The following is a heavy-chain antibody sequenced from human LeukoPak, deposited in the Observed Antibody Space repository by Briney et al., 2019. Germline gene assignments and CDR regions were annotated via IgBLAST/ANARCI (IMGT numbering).Heavy chain of an antibody. J-gene: IGHJ3*02. Sequence: GGSLRLSCAASGLTLASYPMSWVRQAPGKGLEWLSALNSGGGDETYYADSVKGRFTISRDNSKNTLYLQMNSLRAEDTALYYCAKNSRWPNAFDIWGQGTMVTVSS. V-gene: IGHV3-23*01. D-gene: IGHD2-21*01. CDR3: AKNSRWPNAFDI. CDR2: LNSGGGDET. CDR1: GLTLASYP.